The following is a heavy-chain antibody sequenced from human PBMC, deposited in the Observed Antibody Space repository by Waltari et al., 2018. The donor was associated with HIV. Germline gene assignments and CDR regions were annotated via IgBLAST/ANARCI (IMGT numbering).Heavy chain of an antibody. D-gene: IGHD6-19*01. J-gene: IGHJ4*02. V-gene: IGHV3-15*01. CDR3: TTDSSGWYFVDY. Sequence: EVQLVESGGGLVKPGGSLRLSCAASGFTFSNAWMSWVRQAPGKGLEWGGHIKSKTDGGTTDYAAPVKGRFTISRDDSKNTLYLQMNSLKTEDTAVYYCTTDSSGWYFVDYWGQGTLVTVSS. CDR1: GFTFSNAW. CDR2: IKSKTDGGTT.